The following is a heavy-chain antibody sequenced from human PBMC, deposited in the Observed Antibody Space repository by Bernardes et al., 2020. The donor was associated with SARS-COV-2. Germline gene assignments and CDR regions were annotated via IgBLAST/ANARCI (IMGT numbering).Heavy chain of an antibody. D-gene: IGHD3-22*01. Sequence: GGSLRLSCAASGFTFSSYSMNWVRQAPGKGLEWVSSISSYIYYADSVKGRFTISRDNAKNSLYLQMNSLRAEDTAVYYCARSYYYDSSGYFPDYWGQGTLVTVSS. CDR3: ARSYYYDSSGYFPDY. CDR1: GFTFSSYS. V-gene: IGHV3-21*01. CDR2: ISSYI. J-gene: IGHJ4*02.